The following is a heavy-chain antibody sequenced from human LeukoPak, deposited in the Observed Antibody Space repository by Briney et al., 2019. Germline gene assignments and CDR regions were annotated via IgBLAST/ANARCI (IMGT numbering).Heavy chain of an antibody. V-gene: IGHV1-69*05. CDR3: ARGGDFPGLSNVLLWFGGSLPNWFDP. CDR2: IIPIFGTA. Sequence: SVKVSCKASGGTFSSYAISWVRQAPGQGLEWMGGIIPIFGTANYAQKFQGRVTITTDESTSTAYMELSSLRSEDTAVYYCARGGDFPGLSNVLLWFGGSLPNWFDPWGQGTLVTVSS. J-gene: IGHJ5*02. D-gene: IGHD3-10*01. CDR1: GGTFSSYA.